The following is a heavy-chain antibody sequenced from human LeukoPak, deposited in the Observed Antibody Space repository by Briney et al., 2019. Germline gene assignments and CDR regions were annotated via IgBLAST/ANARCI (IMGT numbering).Heavy chain of an antibody. Sequence: ASVKVSCKASGYAFTSYDINWVRQATGQGLEWMGWMNPNSGNTGYAQKFQGRVTITADKSTSTAYMELSSLRSEDTAVYYCVRGRGPSTDYYFGNWGQGTLVTVSS. CDR3: VRGRGPSTDYYFGN. D-gene: IGHD2-2*01. CDR2: MNPNSGNT. V-gene: IGHV1-8*01. J-gene: IGHJ4*02. CDR1: GYAFTSYD.